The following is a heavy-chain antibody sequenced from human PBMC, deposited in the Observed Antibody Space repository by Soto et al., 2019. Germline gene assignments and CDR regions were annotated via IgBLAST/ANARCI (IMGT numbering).Heavy chain of an antibody. D-gene: IGHD1-26*01. Sequence: QVQLVQSGAEVKKPGSSVKVSCKASGATFSSYTFSWVRQAPGQGLEWMGRIIPILTITNYAQKFQGRVTITADKSTSTAYMELSSLRSEDTAVYYCAREGVGATGAYWGQGTLVTVSS. J-gene: IGHJ4*02. CDR2: IIPILTIT. CDR1: GATFSSYT. V-gene: IGHV1-69*08. CDR3: AREGVGATGAY.